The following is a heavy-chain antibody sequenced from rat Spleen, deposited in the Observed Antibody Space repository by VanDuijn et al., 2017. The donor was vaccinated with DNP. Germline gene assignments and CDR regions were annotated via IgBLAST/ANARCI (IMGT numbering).Heavy chain of an antibody. CDR2: IWSGGST. J-gene: IGHJ2*01. V-gene: IGHV2-1*01. D-gene: IGHD1-7*01. Sequence: QVQLKESGPGLVQPSQTLSLTCTVSGFSLTSNSVHWVRQPPGKGLEWVGAIWSGGSTDYNSALKSRLSISRDTSKSQVFLKMNSLQTEDTAIYFCTNGGGYWGQGVMVTVSS. CDR1: GFSLTSNS. CDR3: TNGGGY.